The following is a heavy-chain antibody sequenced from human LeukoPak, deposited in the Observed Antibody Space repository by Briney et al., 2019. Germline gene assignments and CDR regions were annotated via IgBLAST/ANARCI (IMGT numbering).Heavy chain of an antibody. Sequence: GGSLRLSCAASGFTFSTYSMNWVRQAPGKGLEWVSSITSPVGRIYYADSLKGRITISRDNARSSLYLQMNSLRAEDTAVYSCARDLANSYLFDYWGQGTLVSVSS. V-gene: IGHV3-21*01. D-gene: IGHD1/OR15-1a*01. CDR3: ARDLANSYLFDY. CDR2: ITSPVGRI. J-gene: IGHJ4*02. CDR1: GFTFSTYS.